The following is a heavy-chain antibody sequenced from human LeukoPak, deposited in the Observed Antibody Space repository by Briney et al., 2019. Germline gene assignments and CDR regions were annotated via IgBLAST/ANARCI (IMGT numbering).Heavy chain of an antibody. CDR3: ARAGYCGDGGCRGGSAFDV. CDR2: ISAYNGNT. D-gene: IGHD2-15*01. J-gene: IGHJ3*01. Sequence: ASVKVSCKASGYTFTSYGISWVRQAPGQGLEWMGWISAYNGNTNYAQKLQGRVTMTTDTSTSTAYMELRSLRSDDTAVYYCARAGYCGDGGCRGGSAFDVWGQGTMVTVSP. V-gene: IGHV1-18*01. CDR1: GYTFTSYG.